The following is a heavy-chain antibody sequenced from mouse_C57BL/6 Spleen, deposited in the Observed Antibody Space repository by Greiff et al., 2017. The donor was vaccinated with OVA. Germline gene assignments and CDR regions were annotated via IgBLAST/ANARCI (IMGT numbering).Heavy chain of an antibody. J-gene: IGHJ2*01. V-gene: IGHV14-1*01. D-gene: IGHD1-1*01. CDR3: TTRITTVVADY. Sequence: VQLQQSGAELVRPGASVKLSCTASGFTITDYYMHWVKQRPEQGLEWIGRIDPEDGATEYAPKFQGKATMTADTSSNTAYLQLSSLTSEDTAVYYCTTRITTVVADYWGQGTTLTVSS. CDR1: GFTITDYY. CDR2: IDPEDGAT.